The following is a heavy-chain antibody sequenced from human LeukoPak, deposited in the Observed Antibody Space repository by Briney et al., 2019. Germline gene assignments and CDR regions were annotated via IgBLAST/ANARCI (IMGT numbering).Heavy chain of an antibody. CDR1: GFTVSSNS. CDR3: ARGFQLTDYFYYMDV. D-gene: IGHD3-9*01. CDR2: ISSNAGST. J-gene: IGHJ6*03. V-gene: IGHV3-64*01. Sequence: GGSLRLSCTVSGFTVSSNSMSWVRQAPGKGLEYVSAISSNAGSTYYTNSVKGRFTISRDNSKNTLYLQMGSLTAEDMAVYYCARGFQLTDYFYYMDVWGKGTTVTVSS.